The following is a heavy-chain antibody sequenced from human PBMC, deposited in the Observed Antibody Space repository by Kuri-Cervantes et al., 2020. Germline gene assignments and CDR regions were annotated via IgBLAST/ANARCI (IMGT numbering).Heavy chain of an antibody. V-gene: IGHV4-59*12. CDR1: GGSISSYC. CDR3: ARATDGVDY. D-gene: IGHD3-10*01. Sequence: GSLRLSCTVSGGSISSYCWSWIRQPPGKGLEWIGYIYYSGSTNYNPSLKSRVTISVDTSKNQFSLKLSSVTAADTAVYYCARATDGVDYWGQGTLVTVSS. CDR2: IYYSGST. J-gene: IGHJ4*02.